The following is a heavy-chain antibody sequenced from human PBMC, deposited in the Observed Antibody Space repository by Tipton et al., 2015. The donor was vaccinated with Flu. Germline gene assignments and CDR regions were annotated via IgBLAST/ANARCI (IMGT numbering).Heavy chain of an antibody. CDR3: ARDLRGPGDY. CDR1: GGSISSYY. Sequence: TLSLTCTVSGGSISSYYWSWIRQPPGKGLEWIGYIYYSGSTNYNPSLKGRVTISVDTSKNQFSLKLSSVTAADTAVYYCARDLRGPGDYWGQGTLVTVSS. CDR2: IYYSGST. D-gene: IGHD3-10*01. V-gene: IGHV4-59*01. J-gene: IGHJ4*02.